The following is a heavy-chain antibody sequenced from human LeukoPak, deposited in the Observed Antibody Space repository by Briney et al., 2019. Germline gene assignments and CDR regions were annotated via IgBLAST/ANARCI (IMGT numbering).Heavy chain of an antibody. V-gene: IGHV1-46*01. J-gene: IGHJ6*02. CDR1: GYIFTNYY. D-gene: IGHD4-23*01. Sequence: ASVNVSCTAAGYIFTNYYLHWVRQAPGQGLEWMGIINPGGGSTSYAQKFQGRVTMTRDTSTSTVYMELSSLRSEDTAVRYCTRADFGGKSDYYFHGLDVWGQGTTVTVSS. CDR2: INPGGGST. CDR3: TRADFGGKSDYYFHGLDV.